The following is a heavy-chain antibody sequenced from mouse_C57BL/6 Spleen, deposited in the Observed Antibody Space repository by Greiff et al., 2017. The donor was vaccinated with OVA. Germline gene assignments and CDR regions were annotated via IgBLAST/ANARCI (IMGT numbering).Heavy chain of an antibody. CDR2: IDPSDSYT. V-gene: IGHV1-59*01. J-gene: IGHJ2*01. CDR3: ARDGNYDY. CDR1: GYTFTSYW. D-gene: IGHD2-1*01. Sequence: LQQPGAELVRPGTSVKLSCKASGYTFTSYWMHWVKQRPGQGLEWIGVIDPSDSYTNYNQKFKGKATLTVDTSSSTAYMQLSSLTSEDSAVYYCARDGNYDYWGQGTTLTVSA.